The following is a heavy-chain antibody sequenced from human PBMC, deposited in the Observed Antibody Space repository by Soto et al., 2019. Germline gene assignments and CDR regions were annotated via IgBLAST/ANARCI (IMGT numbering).Heavy chain of an antibody. CDR3: VHRLYTTSRDRWFDP. J-gene: IGHJ5*02. CDR2: IYWDGDE. Sequence: SGPTLVNPTQTLTLTCTFSGFSLSTTGVGVGWIRQPPGKALEWLALIYWDGDERYSPSLASRLTITKDTSKNQVVLTMTNMDPVDTATYYCVHRLYTTSRDRWFDPWGQGTLVTVSS. CDR1: GFSLSTTGVG. D-gene: IGHD3-16*01. V-gene: IGHV2-5*02.